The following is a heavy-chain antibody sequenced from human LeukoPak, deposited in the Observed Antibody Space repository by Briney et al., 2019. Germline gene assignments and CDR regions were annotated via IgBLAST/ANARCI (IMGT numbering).Heavy chain of an antibody. D-gene: IGHD6-19*01. CDR2: INPNSGGT. J-gene: IGHJ6*03. Sequence: ASVKVSCKASGYTFTGYYMHWVRQAPGQGLEWMGWINPNSGGTNYAQKFQGRVTMTRDTSISTAYMELSRLRSDDTAVYYCARYSSGWYTGYYYYYMDVWGKGTTVTISS. CDR3: ARYSSGWYTGYYYYYMDV. V-gene: IGHV1-2*02. CDR1: GYTFTGYY.